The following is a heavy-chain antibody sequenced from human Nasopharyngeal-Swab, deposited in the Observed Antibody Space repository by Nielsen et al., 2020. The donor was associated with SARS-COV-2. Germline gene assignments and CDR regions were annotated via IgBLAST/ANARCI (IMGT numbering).Heavy chain of an antibody. J-gene: IGHJ5*02. D-gene: IGHD2-15*01. Sequence: WSRQRPGKGLEWIGDINHSGSTNYNLSLKSRVTISVDTSKNQFSLKLSSVTAADTAVYYCARRDPVVVVAALGIRLYDSTKFDPWGQGTLVTVSS. CDR2: INHSGST. CDR3: ARRDPVVVVAALGIRLYDSTKFDP. V-gene: IGHV4-34*01.